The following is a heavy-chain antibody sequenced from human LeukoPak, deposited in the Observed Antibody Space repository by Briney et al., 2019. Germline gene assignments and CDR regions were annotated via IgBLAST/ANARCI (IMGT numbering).Heavy chain of an antibody. CDR1: GGSFSGYY. J-gene: IGHJ4*02. D-gene: IGHD6-13*01. V-gene: IGHV4-34*01. CDR3: ARGPPWQQLAPRYFDY. Sequence: PSETPSLTCAVYGGSFSGYYWSWIRQPPGKGLEWIGEINHSGSTNYNPSLKSRVTISVDTSKNQFSLKLSSVTAADTAVYYCARGPPWQQLAPRYFDYWGQGTLVTVSS. CDR2: INHSGST.